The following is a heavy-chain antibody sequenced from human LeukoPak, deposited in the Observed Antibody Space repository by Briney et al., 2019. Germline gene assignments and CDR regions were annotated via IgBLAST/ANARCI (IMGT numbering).Heavy chain of an antibody. J-gene: IGHJ4*02. V-gene: IGHV3-30*02. CDR2: IRYDGSNE. CDR3: AKVPYYYDSSGYPLEDY. Sequence: GGSLRLSCAASGFTFSSYGMHWVRQAPGKGLEWVAFIRYDGSNEYYADSVKGRFTISRDNSKNTLYLQMNSLRAEDTAVYYCAKVPYYYDSSGYPLEDYWGQGTLVTVSS. CDR1: GFTFSSYG. D-gene: IGHD3-22*01.